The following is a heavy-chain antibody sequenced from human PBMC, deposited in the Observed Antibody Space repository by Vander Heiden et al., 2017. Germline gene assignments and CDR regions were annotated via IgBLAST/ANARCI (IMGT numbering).Heavy chain of an antibody. J-gene: IGHJ4*02. CDR2: ITSDERTI. Sequence: EVLLVESGGGSVQPGGSLRLSCASSGFRFNIYSMNWVRQAPGRGLEWVSYITSDERTIYYADSVKGRFTISRDNGKYSLYLQMNRLRDEDTAVYYCAISNRGYFESWGQGTLVAVSS. V-gene: IGHV3-48*02. CDR3: AISNRGYFES. CDR1: GFRFNIYS.